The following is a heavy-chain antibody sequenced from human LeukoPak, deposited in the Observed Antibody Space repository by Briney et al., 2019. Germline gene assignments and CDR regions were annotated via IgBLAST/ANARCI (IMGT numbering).Heavy chain of an antibody. Sequence: PSQTLSLTCAISGDSVSSNSAIWNWIRQSPSRGLEWLGRTYYRSKWYNDYAVSVKSRLTINPDTSKNQFSLQLNYVTPEDTAVYYCARTTKLRYFGNNWFDPWGQGTLVTVSS. D-gene: IGHD3-9*01. CDR2: TYYRSKWYN. J-gene: IGHJ5*02. CDR1: GDSVSSNSAI. V-gene: IGHV6-1*01. CDR3: ARTTKLRYFGNNWFDP.